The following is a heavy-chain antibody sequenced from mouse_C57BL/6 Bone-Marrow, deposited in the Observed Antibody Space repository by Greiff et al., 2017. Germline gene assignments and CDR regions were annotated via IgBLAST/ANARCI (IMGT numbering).Heavy chain of an antibody. CDR1: GYTFTSYW. D-gene: IGHD2-2*01. CDR3: ASLLWLQRDWFAY. CDR2: ISPGSGST. Sequence: VQLQQPGAELVQPGASVKMSCKASGYTFTSYWITWVKQRPGQGLEWIGDISPGSGSTNYNEKFKSKATLTVDTSSSTAYKQLISLTSEDSAVYYWASLLWLQRDWFAYWGQGTLVTVSA. J-gene: IGHJ3*01. V-gene: IGHV1-55*01.